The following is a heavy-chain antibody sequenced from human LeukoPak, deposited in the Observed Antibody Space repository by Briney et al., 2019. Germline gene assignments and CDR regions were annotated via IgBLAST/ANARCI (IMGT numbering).Heavy chain of an antibody. V-gene: IGHV1-18*01. CDR1: GYTFTSYG. J-gene: IGHJ4*02. Sequence: ASVNVSCKASGYTFTSYGISWVRQAPGQGLEWMGWISAYNGNTNYAQKLQGRATMTTDTSTSTAYMELRSLRSDDTAVYYCARGTIQLRSWDIDYWGQGTLVTVSS. CDR3: ARGTIQLRSWDIDY. D-gene: IGHD5-18*01. CDR2: ISAYNGNT.